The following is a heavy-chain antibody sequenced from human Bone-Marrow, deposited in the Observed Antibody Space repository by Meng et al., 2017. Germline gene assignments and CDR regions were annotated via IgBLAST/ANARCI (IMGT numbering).Heavy chain of an antibody. CDR2: IYSNGKI. J-gene: IGHJ4*02. V-gene: IGHV3-66*03. Sequence: GESLKISCAASGITVSNNYMTWVRQAPGKGLHWVPVIYSNGKIEYADSVKGRFTISRDNSRNTLYLQINILRAEDTAVYYCARDNGDRIDYWGQGTLVTVSS. CDR3: ARDNGDRIDY. CDR1: GITVSNNY. D-gene: IGHD4-17*01.